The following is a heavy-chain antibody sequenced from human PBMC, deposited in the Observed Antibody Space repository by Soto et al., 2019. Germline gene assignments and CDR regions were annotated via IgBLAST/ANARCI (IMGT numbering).Heavy chain of an antibody. CDR2: ISYDGSNK. CDR1: GFTFSSYG. J-gene: IGHJ6*02. CDR3: AKAGYYDYVWGSYRSPISYYYYGMDV. V-gene: IGHV3-30*18. D-gene: IGHD3-16*02. Sequence: GGSLRLSCAASGFTFSSYGMHWVRQAPGKGLEWVAVISYDGSNKYYADSVKGRFTISRDNSKNTLYLQMNSLRAEDTAVYYFAKAGYYDYVWGSYRSPISYYYYGMDVWGQGTTVTVSS.